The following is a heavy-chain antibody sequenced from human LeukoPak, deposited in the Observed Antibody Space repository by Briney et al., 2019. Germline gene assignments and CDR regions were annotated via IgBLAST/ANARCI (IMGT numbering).Heavy chain of an antibody. CDR1: GFTFSTYA. CDR3: XXXRDTRDWYKDAFDV. Sequence: PGGSLRLSCAASGFTFSTYAMSWVRQAPGKGLEWVSAITGTGGHTYYAASVEGRFTVSRDNSKNTLYLQMSSLRAEDTAMYYXXXXRDTRDWYKDAFDVWGQGTRVTVSS. D-gene: IGHD6-19*01. CDR2: ITGTGGHT. J-gene: IGHJ3*01. V-gene: IGHV3-23*01.